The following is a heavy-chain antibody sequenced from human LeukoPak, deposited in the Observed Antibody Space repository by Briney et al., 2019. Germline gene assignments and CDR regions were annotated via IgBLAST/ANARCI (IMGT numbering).Heavy chain of an antibody. CDR1: GFTFSGSA. J-gene: IGHJ6*02. CDR2: IRSKANSCAT. V-gene: IGHV3-73*01. D-gene: IGHD1-26*01. CDR3: TSSWELLRSYYYGMDV. Sequence: PGGSLKLSCAASGFTFSGSAMHWVRQASGKGLEWVGRIRSKANSCATAYAASVKGRFTISRDDSKNTAYLQMNSLKTEDTAVYYCTSSWELLRSYYYGMDVWGQGTTVTVSS.